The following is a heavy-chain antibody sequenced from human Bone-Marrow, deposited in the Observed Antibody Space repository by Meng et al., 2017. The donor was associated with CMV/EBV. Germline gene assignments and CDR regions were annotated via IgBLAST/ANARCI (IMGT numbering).Heavy chain of an antibody. D-gene: IGHD1-26*01. V-gene: IGHV1-46*01. J-gene: IGHJ6*02. CDR1: GYTFTSYY. Sequence: ASVKVSCKASGYTFTSYYMHWVRQAPGQGLEWMGIINPSGGSTSYAQKFQGRVTMTRDTSTSTVYMELSRLRSEDTAVYYCARSDSSSTPVGDYYYYCMDVWGQGTTVTVSS. CDR2: INPSGGST. CDR3: ARSDSSSTPVGDYYYYCMDV.